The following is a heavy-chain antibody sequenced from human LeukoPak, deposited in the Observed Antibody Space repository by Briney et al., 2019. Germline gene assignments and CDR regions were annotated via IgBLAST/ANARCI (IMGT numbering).Heavy chain of an antibody. D-gene: IGHD4-17*01. Sequence: PGGSLRLSCVGSGFTIHDHAMHWVRQAPGKGLEWVSGIDWNSGRIGYADSVEGRFTISRDNAKNSLYLQMNSLRAEDTALYYCGKDFYGDYVGDFDYWGQGILVTVSS. V-gene: IGHV3-9*01. CDR3: GKDFYGDYVGDFDY. CDR1: GFTIHDHA. CDR2: IDWNSGRI. J-gene: IGHJ4*02.